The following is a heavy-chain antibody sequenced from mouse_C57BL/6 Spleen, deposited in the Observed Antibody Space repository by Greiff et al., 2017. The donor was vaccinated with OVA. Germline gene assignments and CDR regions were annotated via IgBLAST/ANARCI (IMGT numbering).Heavy chain of an antibody. Sequence: VQLQQPGAELVMPGASVKLSCKASGYTFTSYWMHWVKQRPGQGLEWIGEIDPSDSYTNYNQKFKGKSTLTVDKSSSTAYMQLSSLTSEDSAVYYCARADGNYGRWYFDVWGTGTTVTVSS. CDR1: GYTFTSYW. J-gene: IGHJ1*03. D-gene: IGHD2-1*01. CDR2: IDPSDSYT. V-gene: IGHV1-69*01. CDR3: ARADGNYGRWYFDV.